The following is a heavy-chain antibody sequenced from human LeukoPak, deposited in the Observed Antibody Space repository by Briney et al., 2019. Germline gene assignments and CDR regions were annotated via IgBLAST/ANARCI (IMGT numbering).Heavy chain of an antibody. CDR1: GGSISSGSYY. CDR3: ARDRLRAQFHDFWSGYDAFDI. J-gene: IGHJ3*02. V-gene: IGHV4-61*02. Sequence: KTSETLSLTCTVSGGSISSGSYYWSWIRQPAGKGLEWIGRIYTSGSTNYNPSLKSRVTISVDTSKNQFSLKLSSVTAADTAVYYCARDRLRAQFHDFWSGYDAFDIWGQGTMVTVSS. D-gene: IGHD3-3*01. CDR2: IYTSGST.